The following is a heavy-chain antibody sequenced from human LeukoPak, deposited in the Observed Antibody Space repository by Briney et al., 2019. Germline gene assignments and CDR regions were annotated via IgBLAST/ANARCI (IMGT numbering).Heavy chain of an antibody. V-gene: IGHV3-30*18. CDR3: AKRPSDYGDYVTYFDY. D-gene: IGHD4-17*01. J-gene: IGHJ4*02. CDR2: K. Sequence: GGSLRLSCAASGFSFISYGMHWVRQAPGKGLEWVGVKKYADSVKCRFTISRDNSKDTLYLQMNSLRDEDTAVYYCAKRPSDYGDYVTYFDYWGQGTLVTVSS. CDR1: GFSFISYG.